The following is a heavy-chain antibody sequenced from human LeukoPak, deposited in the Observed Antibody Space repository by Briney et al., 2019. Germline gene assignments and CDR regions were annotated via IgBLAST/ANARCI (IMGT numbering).Heavy chain of an antibody. CDR2: IYYSGST. Sequence: PSETLSLTCTVSGGSISSGSYYWSWIRQPAGKGLEWIGYIYYSGSTNYNPSLKSRVTISVDTSKNQFSLKLRSVTAADTAVYYCARVTGYDWESFYDYWGQGTLVTVSS. CDR1: GGSISSGSYY. CDR3: ARVTGYDWESFYDY. D-gene: IGHD5-12*01. J-gene: IGHJ4*02. V-gene: IGHV4-61*10.